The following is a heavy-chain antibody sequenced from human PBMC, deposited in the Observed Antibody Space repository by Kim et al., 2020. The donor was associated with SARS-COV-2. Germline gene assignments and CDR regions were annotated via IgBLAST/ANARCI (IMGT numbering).Heavy chain of an antibody. J-gene: IGHJ4*02. V-gene: IGHV3-30*03. Sequence: GGSLRLSCAASGFTFSSYGMHWVRQAPGKGLEWVAVISYDGSNKYYADSVKGRFTISRDNSKNTLYLQMNSLRAEDTAVYYCATDSSGWYYFDYWGQGTLVTDSS. CDR2: ISYDGSNK. CDR1: GFTFSSYG. D-gene: IGHD6-19*01. CDR3: ATDSSGWYYFDY.